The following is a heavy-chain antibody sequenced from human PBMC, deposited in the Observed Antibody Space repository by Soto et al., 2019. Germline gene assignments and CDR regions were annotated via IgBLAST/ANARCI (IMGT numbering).Heavy chain of an antibody. V-gene: IGHV3-23*01. CDR1: GFTFSSYA. CDR2: ISGSGGST. D-gene: IGHD6-19*01. J-gene: IGHJ6*03. Sequence: EVQLLESGGGLVQPGGSLRLSCAASGFTFSSYAMSWVRQAPGKGLEWVSAISGSGGSTYYADYVKGRFTISRDNSKNTLYLQMNSLRAEDTAVYYCAKDPSIAVFNYYYYMDVWGKGTTVTVSS. CDR3: AKDPSIAVFNYYYYMDV.